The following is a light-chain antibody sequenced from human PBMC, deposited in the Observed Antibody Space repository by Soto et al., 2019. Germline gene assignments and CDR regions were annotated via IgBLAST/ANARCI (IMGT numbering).Light chain of an antibody. CDR3: QQSYSTPRT. J-gene: IGKJ1*01. CDR2: AAS. Sequence: DIQMTQSPSSLSASVGDRVTITCRASPGIINYLAWYQQKPGKVPKLLIYAASTLQSGVPSRFSGGGSGTDYSLTIGSLQPEDFATYYCQQSYSTPRTFGQGTKVDIK. CDR1: PGIINY. V-gene: IGKV1-27*01.